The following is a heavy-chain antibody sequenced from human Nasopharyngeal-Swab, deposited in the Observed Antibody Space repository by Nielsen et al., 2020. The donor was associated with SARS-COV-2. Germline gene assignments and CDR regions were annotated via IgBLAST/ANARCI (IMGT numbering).Heavy chain of an antibody. CDR1: GGSISSYY. V-gene: IGHV4-59*08. CDR3: WEHKGAGARSSGPYYYYGMDV. Sequence: GSLRLSCTVSGGSISSYYWSWIRQPPGKGLEWIGYIYYSGSTNYNPSLKSRVTISVDTSKNQFSLKLSSVTAANTAVYYLWEHKGAGARSSGPYYYYGMDVWGQGTTVTVSS. D-gene: IGHD1-26*01. CDR2: IYYSGST. J-gene: IGHJ6*02.